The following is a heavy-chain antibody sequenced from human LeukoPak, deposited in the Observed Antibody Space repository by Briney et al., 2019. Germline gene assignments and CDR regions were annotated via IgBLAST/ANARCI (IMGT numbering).Heavy chain of an antibody. CDR1: GYTFATYF. CDR3: ARPTYCGSDCYFNFDY. V-gene: IGHV1-2*02. CDR2: IKPNSGVT. J-gene: IGHJ4*02. Sequence: ASVKVSCKTSGYTFATYFMHWVRQAPGQGLEWMGYIKPNSGVTNYAQKFRGRVTMTWGTSISTAYIELSGLTSDDTAIYYCARPTYCGSDCYFNFDYWGQGTLVTVSS. D-gene: IGHD2-21*02.